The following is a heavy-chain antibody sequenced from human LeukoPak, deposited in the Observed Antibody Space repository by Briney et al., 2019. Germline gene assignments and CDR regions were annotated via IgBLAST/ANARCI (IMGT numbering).Heavy chain of an antibody. J-gene: IGHJ5*02. CDR3: ARRNQQQLVNWFDP. Sequence: PSETLSLTCTVSGGSISSYYWSWIRQPPGKGLEWIGDIYYSGSTNYNPSLKSRVTISVDTSKNQFSLKLSSVTAADTAVYYCARRNQQQLVNWFDPWGQGTLVTVSS. CDR2: IYYSGST. CDR1: GGSISSYY. D-gene: IGHD6-13*01. V-gene: IGHV4-59*08.